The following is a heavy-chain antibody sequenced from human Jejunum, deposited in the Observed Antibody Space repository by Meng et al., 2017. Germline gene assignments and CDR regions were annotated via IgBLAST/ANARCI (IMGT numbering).Heavy chain of an antibody. J-gene: IGHJ4*02. CDR3: ARGGTYCDGNCRATDY. D-gene: IGHD2-21*02. Sequence: GESLKISCAVSGFTFNSYSMNWVRQAPGKGLEWVSAISSAGRIYYADSVKGRFTISRDNARNSLFLQMNSLRAEDTAMYYCARGGTYCDGNCRATDYWGQGTLVTVSS. CDR2: ISSAGRI. CDR1: GFTFNSYS. V-gene: IGHV3-21*04.